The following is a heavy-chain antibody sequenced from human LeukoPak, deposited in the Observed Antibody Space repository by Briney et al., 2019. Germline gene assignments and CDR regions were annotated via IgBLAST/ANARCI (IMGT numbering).Heavy chain of an antibody. CDR1: GYTFTSYD. V-gene: IGHV1-8*01. Sequence: ASVKVSCKASGYTFTSYDINWVRQATGQGLEWMGWMNPNSGNTGYAQKFQGRVTTARNTSISTAYMELSSLRSEDTAVYYCARNSGIAAAGTSDYWGQGTLVTVS. D-gene: IGHD6-13*01. CDR3: ARNSGIAAAGTSDY. J-gene: IGHJ4*02. CDR2: MNPNSGNT.